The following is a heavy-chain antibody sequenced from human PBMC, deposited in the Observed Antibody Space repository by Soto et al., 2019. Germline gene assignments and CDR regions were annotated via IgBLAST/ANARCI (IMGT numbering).Heavy chain of an antibody. CDR3: AWTPRGGYYMRSGYYYYMDV. CDR1: GFSLSNARMG. V-gene: IGHV2-26*01. D-gene: IGHD3-10*01. CDR2: IFSNDEK. J-gene: IGHJ6*03. Sequence: SGPTLVNPTETLTLTCTVSGFSLSNARMGVSWIRQPPGKALEWLAHIFSNDEKSYSTSLKSRLTISKDTSKSQVVLTMTNMDPLDTATYYCAWTPRGGYYMRSGYYYYMDVWGKGTTVTVSS.